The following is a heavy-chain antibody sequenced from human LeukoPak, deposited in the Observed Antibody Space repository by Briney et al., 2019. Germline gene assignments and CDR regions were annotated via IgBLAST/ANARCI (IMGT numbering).Heavy chain of an antibody. CDR1: GYTFTSYG. CDR3: ARGIRITIFGVVIPGGDY. J-gene: IGHJ4*02. Sequence: ASVKVSCKASGYTFTSYGISWVRQAPGQGLQWMGWISAYNGNTNYAQKLQGRVTMTTDTSTSTAYMELRSLRSDDTAVYYCARGIRITIFGVVIPGGDYWGQGTLVTVSS. V-gene: IGHV1-18*04. CDR2: ISAYNGNT. D-gene: IGHD3-3*01.